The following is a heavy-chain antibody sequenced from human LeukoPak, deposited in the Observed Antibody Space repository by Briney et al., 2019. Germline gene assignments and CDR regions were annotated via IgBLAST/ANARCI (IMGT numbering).Heavy chain of an antibody. CDR3: ARGLIVGATTS. CDR1: GYTFTSYG. Sequence: SVKVSCKASGYTFTSYGISWVRQAPGQGLEWMGGIIPILGIANYAQKFQGRVTITADKSTSTAYMELSSLRSEDTAVYYCARGLIVGATTSWGQGTLVTVSS. D-gene: IGHD1-26*01. J-gene: IGHJ4*02. CDR2: IIPILGIA. V-gene: IGHV1-69*10.